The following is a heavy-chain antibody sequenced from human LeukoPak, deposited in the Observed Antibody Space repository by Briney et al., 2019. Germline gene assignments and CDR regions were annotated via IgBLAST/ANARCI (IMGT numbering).Heavy chain of an antibody. Sequence: GGSLRLSCAASGVTFSIDDMHRVRQAPGKGGEWVSAIGTAGDTYYPGSVRGRFTISRENTKNSLYLQMNSLRAADTAVYYFVRSNLGAFDIWGEGTMLTVPS. V-gene: IGHV3-13*01. D-gene: IGHD2/OR15-2a*01. CDR2: IGTAGDT. CDR3: VRSNLGAFDI. CDR1: GVTFSIDD. J-gene: IGHJ3*02.